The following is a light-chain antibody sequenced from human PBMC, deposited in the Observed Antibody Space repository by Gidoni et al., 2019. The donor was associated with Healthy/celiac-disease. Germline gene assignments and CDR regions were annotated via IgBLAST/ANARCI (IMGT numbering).Light chain of an antibody. CDR3: QQYNSYSWT. J-gene: IGKJ1*01. V-gene: IGKV1-5*03. CDR2: KAS. CDR1: QSISSW. Sequence: DIQMTQSPSTLSASVGDRVTITCRASQSISSWLAWYQQKPGKAPKLLIYKASSLESGVPSRFRGSGSGTEFTLTIRSLQPVDFATYSCQQYNSYSWTFGQGTKVEIK.